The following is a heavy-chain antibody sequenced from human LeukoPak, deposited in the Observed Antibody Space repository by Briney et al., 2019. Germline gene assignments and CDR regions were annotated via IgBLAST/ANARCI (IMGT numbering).Heavy chain of an antibody. CDR2: ISGSGGST. J-gene: IGHJ4*02. D-gene: IGHD4-17*01. V-gene: IGHV3-23*01. CDR1: GFTFSSYA. Sequence: GGSLRLSCAASGFTFSSYAMSWVRQAPGKGLEWVSAISGSGGSTYYADSVKGRFTISRDNSKNTLYLQMNSLRAEDTAVYYCAKGRVYGDPAVSPFDYWGQGTLVTVSS. CDR3: AKGRVYGDPAVSPFDY.